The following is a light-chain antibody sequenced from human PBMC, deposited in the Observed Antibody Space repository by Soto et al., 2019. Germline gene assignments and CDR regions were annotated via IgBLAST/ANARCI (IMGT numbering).Light chain of an antibody. CDR1: QSISSY. CDR3: QQRSNWPPEIT. J-gene: IGKJ5*01. CDR2: AAY. V-gene: IGKV1-39*01. Sequence: IHITESPSSLCASVGDRVSVAGRSSQSISSYLTWYQQKPGKAPKLLIYAAYSLQSGVPSRFSGSGSGTDFTLTISSLEPEDFALYYCQQRSNWPPEITFGQGTRLEIK.